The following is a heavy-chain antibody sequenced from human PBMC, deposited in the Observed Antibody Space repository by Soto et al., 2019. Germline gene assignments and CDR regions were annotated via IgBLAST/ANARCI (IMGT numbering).Heavy chain of an antibody. D-gene: IGHD3-22*01. J-gene: IGHJ4*02. CDR2: IYYSGST. V-gene: IGHV4-30-4*02. CDR3: ARVGYYDSSGYYYFDY. Sequence: SETLSLTSTVSGGSISSGDYYWSWIRQPPGKGLEWIGYIYYSGSTYYNPSLKSRVTISVDTSKNQFSLKLTSVTAADTAVYYCARVGYYDSSGYYYFDYWGQGTLVTAPQ. CDR1: GGSISSGDYY.